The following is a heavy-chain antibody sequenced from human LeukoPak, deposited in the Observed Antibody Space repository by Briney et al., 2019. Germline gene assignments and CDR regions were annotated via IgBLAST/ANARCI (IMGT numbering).Heavy chain of an antibody. J-gene: IGHJ3*02. Sequence: SETLSLTCTVSGGSISSSSYYWGWIRQPPGKGLEWIGSIHYSGSTYYNPSLKSRVTISVDTSKNQFSLKLSSVTAADTAVYYCARAGTLTMIVPTGAFDIWGQGTMVTVSS. CDR3: ARAGTLTMIVPTGAFDI. D-gene: IGHD3-22*01. CDR1: GGSISSSSYY. V-gene: IGHV4-39*07. CDR2: IHYSGST.